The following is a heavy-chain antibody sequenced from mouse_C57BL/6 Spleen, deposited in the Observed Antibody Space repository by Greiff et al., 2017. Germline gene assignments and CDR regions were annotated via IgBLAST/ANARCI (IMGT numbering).Heavy chain of an antibody. CDR1: GFTFSSYA. Sequence: EVKLVESGEGLVKPGGSLKLSCAASGFTFSSYAMSWVRQTPEKRLEWVAYISSGGDYIYYADTVKGRFTISRDNARNTLYLQMSSLKSADTAMYYCTRDGGMGTSFAYWGQGTLVTVSA. V-gene: IGHV5-9-1*02. J-gene: IGHJ3*01. CDR2: ISSGGDYI. D-gene: IGHD2-3*01. CDR3: TRDGGMGTSFAY.